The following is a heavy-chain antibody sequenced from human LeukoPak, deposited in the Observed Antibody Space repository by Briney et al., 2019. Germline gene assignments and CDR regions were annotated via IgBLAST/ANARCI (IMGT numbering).Heavy chain of an antibody. D-gene: IGHD5-18*01. CDR1: GGTFSSYA. CDR2: IIPIFGIA. J-gene: IGHJ4*02. Sequence: SVKVSCKASGGTFSSYAISWVRQAPGQGLEWMGRIIPIFGIANYAQKFQGRVTITADKSTSTAYMELSSLRSEDTAVYYCARTDTHTPDFDYWGQGTLVTVSP. V-gene: IGHV1-69*04. CDR3: ARTDTHTPDFDY.